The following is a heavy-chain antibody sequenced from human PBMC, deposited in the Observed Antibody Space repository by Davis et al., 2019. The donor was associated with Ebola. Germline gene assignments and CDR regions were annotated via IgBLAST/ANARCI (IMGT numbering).Heavy chain of an antibody. V-gene: IGHV3-30*03. J-gene: IGHJ2*01. D-gene: IGHD6-19*01. CDR3: ASLIAVAGITFYLYFDL. CDR1: GFTFSSYG. CDR2: ISYDGSNK. Sequence: GGSLRLSCAASGFTFSSYGMHWVRQAPGKGLEWVAVISYDGSNKYYADSVKGRFTISRDNAKNSLYLQMNSLRAEETAVYYCASLIAVAGITFYLYFDLWGRGNLVTVSS.